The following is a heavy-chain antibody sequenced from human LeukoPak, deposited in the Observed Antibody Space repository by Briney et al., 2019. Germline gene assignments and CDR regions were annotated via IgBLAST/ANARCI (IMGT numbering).Heavy chain of an antibody. CDR3: AKGHYYDSSGYSHFDY. V-gene: IGHV3-23*01. Sequence: TGGSLRPSCAASGFTFSSYAMSWVRQAPGKGLEWVSAISGSGGSTYYADSVKGRFTISRDNSKNTLYLQMNSLRAEDTAVYYCAKGHYYDSSGYSHFDYWGQGTLVTVSS. CDR2: ISGSGGST. CDR1: GFTFSSYA. J-gene: IGHJ4*02. D-gene: IGHD3-22*01.